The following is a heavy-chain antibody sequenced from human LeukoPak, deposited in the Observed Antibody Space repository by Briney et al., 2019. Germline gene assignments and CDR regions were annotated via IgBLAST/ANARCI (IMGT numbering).Heavy chain of an antibody. V-gene: IGHV3-23*01. CDR2: ISAGGGSA. CDR3: AKAPVEYSYGYFYCMDV. J-gene: IGHJ6*02. D-gene: IGHD5-18*01. CDR1: GFTFSRYA. Sequence: ETGGPLRLSCAASGFTFSRYAMSWVRQAPGKGLEWVSAISAGGGSAFYADSVKGRFTISRDNSKNTLYLQMNSLRAEDTAVYYCAKAPVEYSYGYFYCMDVWGQGTTVTVSS.